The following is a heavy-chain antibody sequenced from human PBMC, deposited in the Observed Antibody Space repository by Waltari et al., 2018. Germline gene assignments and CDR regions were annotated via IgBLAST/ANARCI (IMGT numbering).Heavy chain of an antibody. CDR2: ISYSGTT. CDR3: ARDGFGSGKFQH. J-gene: IGHJ1*01. D-gene: IGHD3-10*01. V-gene: IGHV4-59*01. CDR1: CGPISSYY. Sequence: QVQLQESGTGLVKPSETLPLTCTVSCGPISSYYWSWIRQPPGKGLEWIGYISYSGTTNYNPSLKSRVTISVDTSKNQLSLKLSSVTAADTAVYYCARDGFGSGKFQHWGQGTLVTVSS.